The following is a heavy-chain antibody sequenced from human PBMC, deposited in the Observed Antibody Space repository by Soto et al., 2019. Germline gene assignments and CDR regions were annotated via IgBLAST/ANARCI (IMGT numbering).Heavy chain of an antibody. CDR1: GGSISSYY. Sequence: SETLSLTCTVSGGSISSYYWSWIRQPPGKGLEWIGYIYYSGSTNYNPSLKSRVTISVDTSKNQFSLKLSSVTAADTAVYYCARGGESSSYYFDYWGQGTLVTVSS. CDR3: ARGGESSSYYFDY. CDR2: IYYSGST. D-gene: IGHD6-6*01. V-gene: IGHV4-59*01. J-gene: IGHJ4*02.